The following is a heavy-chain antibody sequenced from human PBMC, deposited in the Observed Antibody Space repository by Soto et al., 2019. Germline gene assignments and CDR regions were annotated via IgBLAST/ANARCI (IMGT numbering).Heavy chain of an antibody. V-gene: IGHV3-9*01. D-gene: IGHD1-26*01. CDR3: AKLSGYDYYYYIDV. J-gene: IGHJ6*03. CDR2: ISWNSGSI. CDR1: GFTFDDYA. Sequence: GGSLRLSCAASGFTFDDYAMHWVRQAPGKGLEWVSGISWNSGSIGYADSVKGRFTISRDNAKNTLHLQMNSLRAEDSAVYYCAKLSGYDYYYYIDVWGKGTTVTVSS.